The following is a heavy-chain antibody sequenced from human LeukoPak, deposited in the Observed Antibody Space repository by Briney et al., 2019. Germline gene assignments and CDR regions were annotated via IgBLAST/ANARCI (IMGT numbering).Heavy chain of an antibody. CDR3: AKRGPPYNGSPGNYFDY. D-gene: IGHD3-10*01. Sequence: GGSLRLSCAASGFTFSTYAMSWVRQSPGKGLEWVSGISGGGHSTYYADSVRGRFTVSRDNSKNTLYLQMNSLRAEDTAVYYCAKRGPPYNGSPGNYFDYWGQGTLVTVSS. J-gene: IGHJ4*02. CDR2: ISGGGHST. CDR1: GFTFSTYA. V-gene: IGHV3-23*01.